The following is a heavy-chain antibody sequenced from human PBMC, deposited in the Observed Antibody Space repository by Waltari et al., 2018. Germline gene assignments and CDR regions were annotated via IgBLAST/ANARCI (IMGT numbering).Heavy chain of an antibody. CDR1: GFTFSSYA. Sequence: EVQLLESGGGLVQPGGSLRLSCAASGFTFSSYAMSWVRQAPGKGLEWVSVIYSGGSTYYADSVKGRFTISRDNSKNTLYLQMNSLRAEDTAVYYCAKSDYDFWSGYRTFDYLGQGTLVTVSS. V-gene: IGHV3-23*03. CDR3: AKSDYDFWSGYRTFDY. D-gene: IGHD3-3*01. CDR2: IYSGGST. J-gene: IGHJ4*02.